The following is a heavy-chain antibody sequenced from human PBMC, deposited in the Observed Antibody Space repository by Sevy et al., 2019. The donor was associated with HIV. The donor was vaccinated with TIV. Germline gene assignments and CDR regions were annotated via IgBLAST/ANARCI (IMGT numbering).Heavy chain of an antibody. Sequence: GGSLRLSCTASGFIFSNVWMSWVRQAPGKGLEWVGRIKTETDGGTIDYAATVKDRFTISSDDSKNTLYLEMNTLKTVDTAVYFCTTGHDSGAIFDYWGQGTLVTVSS. V-gene: IGHV3-15*01. CDR2: IKTETDGGTI. D-gene: IGHD2-8*02. CDR3: TTGHDSGAIFDY. CDR1: GFIFSNVW. J-gene: IGHJ4*02.